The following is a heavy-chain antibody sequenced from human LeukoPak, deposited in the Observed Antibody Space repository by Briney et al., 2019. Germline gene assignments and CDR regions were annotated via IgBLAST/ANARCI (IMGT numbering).Heavy chain of an antibody. CDR3: ARTLYYGSGSYYNQFSAFDI. D-gene: IGHD3-10*01. Sequence: SGPALVKPTQTLTLTCTFSGFSLSTSGMCVSWIRQPPGKALEWLALIDWDDDKYYSTSLKTRLTISKDTSKNQVVLIMTNMDPVDTATYYCARTLYYGSGSYYNQFSAFDIWGQGTMVTVSS. CDR1: GFSLSTSGMC. V-gene: IGHV2-70*01. J-gene: IGHJ3*02. CDR2: IDWDDDK.